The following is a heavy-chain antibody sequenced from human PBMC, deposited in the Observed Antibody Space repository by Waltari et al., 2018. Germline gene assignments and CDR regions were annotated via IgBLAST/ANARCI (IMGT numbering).Heavy chain of an antibody. V-gene: IGHV4-34*01. J-gene: IGHJ4*02. Sequence: QVQLQQWGAGLLKPSETLSLTCAVDGGSFSGYYWRWIRQPPGKGLEWIGEINHSGSTNYNPSLKSRVTISVDTSKNQFSLKLSSVTAADTAVYYCARGVVVPAAIDFDYWGQGTLVTVSS. CDR1: GGSFSGYY. CDR3: ARGVVVPAAIDFDY. D-gene: IGHD2-2*01. CDR2: INHSGST.